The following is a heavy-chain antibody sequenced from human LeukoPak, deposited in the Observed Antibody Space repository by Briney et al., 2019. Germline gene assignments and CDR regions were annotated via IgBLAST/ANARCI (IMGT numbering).Heavy chain of an antibody. J-gene: IGHJ4*02. CDR2: IYYRGST. D-gene: IGHD4-17*01. CDR3: ARGLKPGYYVNYFDY. V-gene: IGHV4-59*01. CDR1: GGSISGYY. Sequence: SETLSLTCTVSGGSISGYYWSWIRQPPGKVLESIGYIYYRGSTNYNPSLKSRVTISVDSSKNQLSLKLSSVAAAATAVYYCARGLKPGYYVNYFDYWGQGTLVTVSS.